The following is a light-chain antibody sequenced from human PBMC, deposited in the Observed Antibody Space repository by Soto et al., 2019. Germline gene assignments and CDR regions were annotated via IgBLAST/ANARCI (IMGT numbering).Light chain of an antibody. CDR1: QSLLHSSGYND. J-gene: IGKJ1*01. V-gene: IGKV2-28*01. CDR3: MQRLQTPWT. CDR2: LGS. Sequence: DIVMTQSPLSLPVTPGEPASISCRSSQSLLHSSGYNDLDWYLQRPGQSPQLLICLGSDRASGVPDRFSGSESGTDFTLKISRVEADDVGVYYCMQRLQTPWTFGQGTKMEI.